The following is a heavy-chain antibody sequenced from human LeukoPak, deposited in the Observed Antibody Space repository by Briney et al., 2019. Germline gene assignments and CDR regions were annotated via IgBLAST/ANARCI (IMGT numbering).Heavy chain of an antibody. J-gene: IGHJ4*01. V-gene: IGHV3-74*01. CDR2: INRDGGRT. D-gene: IGHD5-24*01. CDR3: ARGRNGFFDY. Sequence: PGGSLRLSCAASGFTFSTSWIHWVRQAPGKGLVCVSQINRDGGRTRYADSVKGRLTISRDNAKNTVYLQMNSLRTDDTAMYYCARGRNGFFDYWGHGTLVTVSS. CDR1: GFTFSTSW.